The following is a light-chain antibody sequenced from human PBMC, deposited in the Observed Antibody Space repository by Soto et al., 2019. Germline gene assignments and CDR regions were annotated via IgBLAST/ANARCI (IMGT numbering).Light chain of an antibody. Sequence: QSLPTQPPSASGSPGQSVTISCTGTKNDIGVYDFVSWYQHHPGKAPRLIIYEVVQRPSGVPDRFSGSKSGNTASLTVSGLQAADEADYFCKSYAGSNTYVFGSGTKLTVL. CDR1: KNDIGVYDF. CDR3: KSYAGSNTYV. J-gene: IGLJ1*01. V-gene: IGLV2-8*01. CDR2: EVV.